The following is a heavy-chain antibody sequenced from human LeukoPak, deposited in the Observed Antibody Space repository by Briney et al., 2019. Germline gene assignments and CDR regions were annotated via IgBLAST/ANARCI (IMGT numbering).Heavy chain of an antibody. J-gene: IGHJ2*01. CDR2: I. CDR3: ASPNHGGTYYYWYFEL. V-gene: IGHV5-51*01. Sequence: GESLKISWKGSGYSFTNYWIGWVRQMPGEGLELVAIIYSPSFQRQVTISPEKSVNNAYLQWNSLKASATALPYCASPNHGGTYYYWYFELLGRGTLVIVSS. D-gene: IGHD1-26*01. CDR1: GYSFTNYW.